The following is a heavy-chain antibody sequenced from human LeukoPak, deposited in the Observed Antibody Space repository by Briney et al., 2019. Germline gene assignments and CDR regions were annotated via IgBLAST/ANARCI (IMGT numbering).Heavy chain of an antibody. J-gene: IGHJ5*02. CDR3: ARAFSAGWFDP. V-gene: IGHV4-39*07. Sequence: SETLSLTCTVSGGSISSSSYYWGWIRRPPGKGLEWIGSIYYSGSTYYNPSLKSRVTISVDTSKNQFSLKLSSVTAADTAVYYCARAFSAGWFDPWGQGTLVTVSS. CDR2: IYYSGST. CDR1: GGSISSSSYY.